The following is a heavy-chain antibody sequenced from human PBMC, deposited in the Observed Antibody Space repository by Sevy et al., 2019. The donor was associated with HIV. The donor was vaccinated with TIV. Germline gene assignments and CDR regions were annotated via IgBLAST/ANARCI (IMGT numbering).Heavy chain of an antibody. J-gene: IGHJ4*02. Sequence: GGSLRLSCAASGFTFDDYAMHWVRQAPGKGLEWVSGISWNSGSIGYADSVKGRFTISRDNAKNSLYLQMNSLRAEDTASYYCAKDRRGYSYGVAFEYWGQGTLVTVSS. V-gene: IGHV3-9*01. CDR1: GFTFDDYA. D-gene: IGHD5-18*01. CDR3: AKDRRGYSYGVAFEY. CDR2: ISWNSGSI.